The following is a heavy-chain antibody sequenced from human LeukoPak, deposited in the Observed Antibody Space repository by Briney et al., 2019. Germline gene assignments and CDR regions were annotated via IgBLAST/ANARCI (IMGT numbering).Heavy chain of an antibody. V-gene: IGHV1-18*01. D-gene: IGHD6-19*01. CDR1: GYTFTSYG. J-gene: IGHJ4*02. CDR3: ARDRRYSSGWLVDY. Sequence: ASVKASCKASGYTFTSYGISWVRQAPGQGLEWMGWISAYNGNTNYAQKLQGRVTMTTDTSTSTAYMELRSLRSDDTAVYYCARDRRYSSGWLVDYWGQGTLVTVSS. CDR2: ISAYNGNT.